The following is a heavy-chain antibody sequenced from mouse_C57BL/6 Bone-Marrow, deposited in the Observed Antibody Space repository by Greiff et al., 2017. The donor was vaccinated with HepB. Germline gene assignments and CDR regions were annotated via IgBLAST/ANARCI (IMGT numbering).Heavy chain of an antibody. V-gene: IGHV1-7*01. D-gene: IGHD1-1*01. J-gene: IGHJ4*01. CDR2: INPSSGYT. Sequence: VQLQQSGAELAKPGASVKLSCKASGYTFTSYWMHWVKQRPGQGLEWIGYINPSSGYTKYNQKFKDKATLTADKFSSTAYMQLSSLTYEDSAVYYSARLGGSQYYYAMDYWGQGTSVTVSS. CDR3: ARLGGSQYYYAMDY. CDR1: GYTFTSYW.